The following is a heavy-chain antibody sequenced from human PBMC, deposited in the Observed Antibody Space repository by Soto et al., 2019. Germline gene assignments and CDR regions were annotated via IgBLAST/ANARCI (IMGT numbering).Heavy chain of an antibody. V-gene: IGHV3-23*01. CDR2: IGGDGGSP. CDR3: VKGSASARPYYFDS. D-gene: IGHD5-18*01. Sequence: PGGSLRLSCAASRFTFSDYAMSWVRQAPGKGLEWVSFIGGDGGSPYYADSVKGRFTVSRDNSKNTLYLQMDSLRAEDTAVYYCVKGSASARPYYFDSWGQGTLVTVSS. J-gene: IGHJ4*02. CDR1: RFTFSDYA.